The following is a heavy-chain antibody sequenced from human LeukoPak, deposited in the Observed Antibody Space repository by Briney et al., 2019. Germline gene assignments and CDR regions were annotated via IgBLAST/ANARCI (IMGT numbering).Heavy chain of an antibody. CDR1: GFTFDDYA. D-gene: IGHD6-13*01. V-gene: IGHV3-43*02. CDR3: AKDIDSSWYAEYFQH. Sequence: PGGSLRLSCAASGFTFDDYAMHWVRQAPGKGLEWVSLICGDGGSTYSANSVKGRFTISRDNSKNSLYLQMNSLRTEDTALYYCAKDIDSSWYAEYFQHWGQGTLVTVSS. CDR2: ICGDGGST. J-gene: IGHJ1*01.